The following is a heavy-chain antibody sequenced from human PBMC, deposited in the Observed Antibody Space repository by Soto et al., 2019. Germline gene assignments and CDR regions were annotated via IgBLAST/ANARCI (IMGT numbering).Heavy chain of an antibody. CDR2: VSGSGGTT. V-gene: IGHV3-23*01. CDR3: AKWYYYDSRPRKYFDY. J-gene: IGHJ4*02. D-gene: IGHD3-22*01. Sequence: EVQLLESGGGLVQPGGSVRLSCAASGFTFSSYAMSWVRQAPGKGLEWVSAVSGSGGTTYYADYVKGRFTISRDNSKNTVYLQMNSLRVEDTAVYYCAKWYYYDSRPRKYFDYWGQGTLVIVSS. CDR1: GFTFSSYA.